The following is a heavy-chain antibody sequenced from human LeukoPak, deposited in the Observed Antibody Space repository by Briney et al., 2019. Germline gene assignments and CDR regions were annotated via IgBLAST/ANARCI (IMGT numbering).Heavy chain of an antibody. Sequence: PSETLSLTCTVSGGSISSYYWSWIRQPAGKGLEWIGRIYTSGSTNYNPSLNSRVTISVDTSKNQFSLKLSSVTAADTAVYYCAREVYRKAYGDYGGFDPWGQGTLVTVSS. CDR2: IYTSGST. D-gene: IGHD4-17*01. J-gene: IGHJ5*02. CDR3: AREVYRKAYGDYGGFDP. CDR1: GGSISSYY. V-gene: IGHV4-4*07.